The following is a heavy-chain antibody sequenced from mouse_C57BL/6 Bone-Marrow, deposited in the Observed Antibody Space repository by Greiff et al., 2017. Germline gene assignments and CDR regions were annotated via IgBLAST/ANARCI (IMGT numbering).Heavy chain of an antibody. V-gene: IGHV5-16*01. CDR2: INYGGSST. J-gene: IGHJ2*01. Sequence: EVQLVESEGGLVQPGSSMKLSCTASGFTFSDYYMAWVRQVPEKGLEWVANINYGGSSTYYMDPLKSRFIISRDNAKNILYLQMSSLKSEDTATYYCAIGSSYFDYWGQGTTLTVSS. D-gene: IGHD1-1*01. CDR1: GFTFSDYY. CDR3: AIGSSYFDY.